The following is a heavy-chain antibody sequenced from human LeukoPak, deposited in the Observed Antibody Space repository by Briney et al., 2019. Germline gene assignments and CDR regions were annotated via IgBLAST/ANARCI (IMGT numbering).Heavy chain of an antibody. CDR1: GGSFSGYF. J-gene: IGHJ4*02. D-gene: IGHD1-26*01. CDR3: ARGLRGSYPGSRPGFDY. CDR2: INHSGST. V-gene: IGHV4-34*01. Sequence: SETLSLTCAVYGGSFSGYFWSWIRQPPGKGLEWIGEINHSGSTNYNPSLKSRVTISVDTSKNQFSLKLSSVTAADTAVYYCARGLRGSYPGSRPGFDYWGQGTLVTVSS.